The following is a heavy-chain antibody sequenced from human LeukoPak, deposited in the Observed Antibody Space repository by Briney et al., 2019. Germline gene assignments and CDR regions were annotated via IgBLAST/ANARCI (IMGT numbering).Heavy chain of an antibody. CDR1: GGTFSSYA. CDR3: ARDPGSYGYSGAKVYYYYYGMDV. V-gene: IGHV1-69*06. J-gene: IGHJ6*04. D-gene: IGHD5-18*01. CDR2: IIPIFGTA. Sequence: ASVKVSCKASGGTFSSYAISWVRQAPGQGLEWMGGIIPIFGTANYAQKFQSRVTITADKSTSTAYMELSSLRPEDTAVYYCARDPGSYGYSGAKVYYYYYGMDVWGKGTTVTVSS.